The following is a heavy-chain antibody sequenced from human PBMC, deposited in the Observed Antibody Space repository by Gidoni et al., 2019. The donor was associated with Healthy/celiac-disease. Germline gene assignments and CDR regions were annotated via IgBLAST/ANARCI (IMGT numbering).Heavy chain of an antibody. Sequence: EVQLVESGGGLVQPGGSLRLCCAASGFPFSSYEMNWVRQAPGKGLEWVSYISSSGSTIYYADSVKGRFTISRDNAKNSLYLQMNSLRAEDTAVYYCARDGYSYGYYFDYWGQGTLVTVSS. V-gene: IGHV3-48*03. CDR3: ARDGYSYGYYFDY. J-gene: IGHJ4*02. D-gene: IGHD5-18*01. CDR2: ISSSGSTI. CDR1: GFPFSSYE.